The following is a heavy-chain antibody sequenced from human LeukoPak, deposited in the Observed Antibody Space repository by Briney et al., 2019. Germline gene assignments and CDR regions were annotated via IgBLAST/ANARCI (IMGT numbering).Heavy chain of an antibody. V-gene: IGHV4-61*03. CDR3: ARGRVSSSTWYSTYYYYFYMDV. CDR2: VDHTGST. D-gene: IGHD1-1*01. Sequence: SSETLSLTCTVSGYSISSGYYWTWIRQPPGKGLEWIGYVDHTGSTNFNPSLNGRVSISRDTTNNLFSLRLRSVTAADTAVYFCARGRVSSSTWYSTYYYYFYMDVWGKGTTVTVSS. J-gene: IGHJ6*03. CDR1: GYSISSGYY.